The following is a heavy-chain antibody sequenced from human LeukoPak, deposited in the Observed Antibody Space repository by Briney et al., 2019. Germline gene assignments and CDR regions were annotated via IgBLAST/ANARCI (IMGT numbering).Heavy chain of an antibody. J-gene: IGHJ4*02. D-gene: IGHD3-10*01. V-gene: IGHV4-59*01. CDR2: IYYSGST. CDR3: AGFITMDRGVRRGYFDY. Sequence: SETLSLTCTVSGGSISSYYWSWIRQPPGKGLEWIGYIYYSGSTNYNPSLKSRVTISVDTSKNQFSLKLSSVTAADTAVYYCAGFITMDRGVRRGYFDYWGQGTLVTVSS. CDR1: GGSISSYY.